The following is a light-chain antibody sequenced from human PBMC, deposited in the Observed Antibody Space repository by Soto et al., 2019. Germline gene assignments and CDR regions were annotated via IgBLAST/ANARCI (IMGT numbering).Light chain of an antibody. Sequence: DIQLTQSPSSLSASVGDRVTITCQASQDIKNYLNWYQQKPGKAPNLLIYDASSLEGGVPSRFSGSGSGTEFTLTISSLQPDDSATYYCQQYNSLHVAFGQGTKVDIK. V-gene: IGKV1-33*01. CDR2: DAS. CDR1: QDIKNY. CDR3: QQYNSLHVA. J-gene: IGKJ1*01.